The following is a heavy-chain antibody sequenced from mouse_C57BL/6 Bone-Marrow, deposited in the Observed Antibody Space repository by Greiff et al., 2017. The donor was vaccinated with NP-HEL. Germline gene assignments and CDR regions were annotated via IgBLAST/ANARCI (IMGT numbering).Heavy chain of an antibody. J-gene: IGHJ4*01. D-gene: IGHD1-1*01. CDR3: ARGSSLYYYAMDY. V-gene: IGHV2-6*01. Sequence: VQLVESGPGLVAPSQSLSITCTVSGFSLTSYGVDWVRQSPGKGLEWLGVIWGVGSTNYNSALISRLSISKDNSKSQVFLKMNSLQTDDTAMYYCARGSSLYYYAMDYWGQGTSVTVSS. CDR1: GFSLTSYG. CDR2: IWGVGST.